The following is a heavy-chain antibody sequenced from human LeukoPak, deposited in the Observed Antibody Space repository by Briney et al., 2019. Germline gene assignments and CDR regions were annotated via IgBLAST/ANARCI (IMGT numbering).Heavy chain of an antibody. Sequence: PGGSLRLSCTASGFTFGDYAMSWVRQAPGKGLEWVGFIRSKAYGGTTEYAASVKGRFTISRDDSKSIAYLQMNSLKTEDTAVYYCTRDGVEMATIVDYWGQGILVTVSS. V-gene: IGHV3-49*04. D-gene: IGHD5-24*01. CDR3: TRDGVEMATIVDY. J-gene: IGHJ4*02. CDR1: GFTFGDYA. CDR2: IRSKAYGGTT.